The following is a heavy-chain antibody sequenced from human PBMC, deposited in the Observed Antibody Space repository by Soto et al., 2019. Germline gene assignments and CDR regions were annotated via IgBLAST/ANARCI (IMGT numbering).Heavy chain of an antibody. CDR1: GGSFSGYY. D-gene: IGHD6-13*01. CDR3: ARGGLAAGTIWFDP. Sequence: SETLSLTCAVYGGSFSGYYWSWIRQPPGKGLEWIGEINHSGSTNYNPSLRSRVTISVDTSKNQFSLKLSSVTAADTAVYYCARGGLAAGTIWFDPWGQGTLVTVSS. CDR2: INHSGST. V-gene: IGHV4-34*01. J-gene: IGHJ5*02.